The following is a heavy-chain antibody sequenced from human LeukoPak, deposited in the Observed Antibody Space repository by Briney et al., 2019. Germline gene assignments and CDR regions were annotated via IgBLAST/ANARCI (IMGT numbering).Heavy chain of an antibody. V-gene: IGHV4-34*01. CDR2: INHSGST. D-gene: IGHD5-18*01. CDR1: GGSFSGYY. Sequence: SETLSLTCAVYGGSFSGYYWGWIRQPPGKGLEWIGEINHSGSTNYNPSLKSRVTISVDTSKNQFSLKLSSVTAADTAVYYCARGQYSYGSYYFDYWGQGTLVTVSS. J-gene: IGHJ4*02. CDR3: ARGQYSYGSYYFDY.